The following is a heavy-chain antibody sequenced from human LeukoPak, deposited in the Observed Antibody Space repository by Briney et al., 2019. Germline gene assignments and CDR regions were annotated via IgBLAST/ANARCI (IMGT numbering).Heavy chain of an antibody. CDR2: ISGSGGST. D-gene: IGHD5-12*01. Sequence: AGSLRLSCAASGFTFSSYAMSWVRQAPGQGLEWVSAISGSGGSTYYADSVKGRFTISRDNSKNTLYLQMNSLRAEDTAVYCCAKATIFLQGLPGGDSGYRNSDYYMEVWGKGTTVTVSS. V-gene: IGHV3-23*01. J-gene: IGHJ6*03. CDR3: AKATIFLQGLPGGDSGYRNSDYYMEV. CDR1: GFTFSSYA.